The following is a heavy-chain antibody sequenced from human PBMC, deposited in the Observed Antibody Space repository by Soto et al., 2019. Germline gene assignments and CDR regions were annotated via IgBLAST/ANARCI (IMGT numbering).Heavy chain of an antibody. CDR3: AKEGADFDL. Sequence: QVQLVESGGGIVQPGRSLKLSCAASGFTFSAYGMHWVRQAPGKGLEWVTFISYDGRSTFYADSVKGRFTISRDNFKNTLYVQMDSLRGDDTAVYYCAKEGADFDLWGQGTMVTVSS. V-gene: IGHV3-30*18. D-gene: IGHD3-16*01. CDR2: ISYDGRST. CDR1: GFTFSAYG. J-gene: IGHJ3*01.